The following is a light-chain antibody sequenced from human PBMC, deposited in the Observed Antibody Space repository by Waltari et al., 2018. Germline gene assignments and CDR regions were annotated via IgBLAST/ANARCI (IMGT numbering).Light chain of an antibody. V-gene: IGKV3-20*01. J-gene: IGKJ1*01. Sequence: EIVLTQSPGTLSLSPGDRATLSCRASQSVGRTLAWYQQTPGQAPSLVIYGASIRATGIPDRFSGSGSGTDFSLTISRLEPEDFAVHYCQHYVALPVTFGQGTKVEIK. CDR2: GAS. CDR1: QSVGRT. CDR3: QHYVALPVT.